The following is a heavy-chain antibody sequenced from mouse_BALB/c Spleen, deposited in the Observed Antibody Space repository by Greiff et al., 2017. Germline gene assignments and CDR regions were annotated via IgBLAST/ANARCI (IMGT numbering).Heavy chain of an antibody. J-gene: IGHJ2*01. CDR3: TRSGGYDGLDY. CDR1: GYTFTSYW. Sequence: LKQPGSELVRPGASVKLSCKASGYTFTSYWMHWVKQRHGQGLEWIGNIYPGSGSTNYDEKFKSKGTLTVDTSSSTAYMHLSSLTSEDSAVYYCTRSGGYDGLDYWGQGTTLTVSS. CDR2: IYPGSGST. V-gene: IGHV1S22*01. D-gene: IGHD2-2*01.